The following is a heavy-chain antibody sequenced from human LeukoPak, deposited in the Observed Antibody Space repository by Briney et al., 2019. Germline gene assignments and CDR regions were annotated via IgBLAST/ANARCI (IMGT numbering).Heavy chain of an antibody. V-gene: IGHV6-1*01. D-gene: IGHD6-13*01. CDR2: TYYRSEWYT. J-gene: IGHJ3*02. Sequence: SQTLSLTCAISGDSVSRNTAAWNWIRQSSSGGLEWLGRTYYRSEWYTDYAVSVRSRITLNPDTSRNQFSLLLNSVSPEDTAVYYCARGTAAGSTFDIWGQGTMVTVSS. CDR3: ARGTAAGSTFDI. CDR1: GDSVSRNTAA.